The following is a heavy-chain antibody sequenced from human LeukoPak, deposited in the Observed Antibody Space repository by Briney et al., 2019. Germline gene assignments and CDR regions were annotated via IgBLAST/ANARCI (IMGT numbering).Heavy chain of an antibody. CDR1: GGSISSYY. CDR3: ARVIAVAGAFNAFDI. CDR2: IYYSGST. V-gene: IGHV4-59*01. D-gene: IGHD6-19*01. Sequence: PSETLSLTCTVSGGSISSYYWSWIRQPPGKGLEWIGYIYYSGSTNYNPSLKSRVTISVDTSKNQFSLKLKSVTAADTAVYYCARVIAVAGAFNAFDIWGQGTVVTVSS. J-gene: IGHJ3*02.